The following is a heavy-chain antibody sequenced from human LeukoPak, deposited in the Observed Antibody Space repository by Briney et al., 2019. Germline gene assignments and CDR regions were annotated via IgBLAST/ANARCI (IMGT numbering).Heavy chain of an antibody. CDR2: IYPCDSDT. Sequence: GESLKISCRGSGYIFTTYWIGWVRQMPGKGLEWMVMIYPCDSDTRSSPSFQGQVTMSPDKPIEPAVLQCGSLKAWDTGFYFCARREGFNSTSCPTDDWGQGTMVTVSP. J-gene: IGHJ4*02. CDR1: GYIFTTYW. V-gene: IGHV5-51*01. CDR3: ARREGFNSTSCPTDD. D-gene: IGHD2-2*01.